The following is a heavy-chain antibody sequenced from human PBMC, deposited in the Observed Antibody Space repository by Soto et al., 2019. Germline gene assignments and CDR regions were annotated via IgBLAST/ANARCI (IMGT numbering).Heavy chain of an antibody. J-gene: IGHJ4*01. Sequence: GPVKVSCKASGYTFNTYAITWVRQAPGQGLEWMGWISGYNGNTNYAQTLQGRGTITTDTSTSIAYLELRSLRSDDTAVYSGARTVEYDSIPYYYADFWGQGTLVTVSS. V-gene: IGHV1-18*01. CDR1: GYTFNTYA. CDR3: ARTVEYDSIPYYYADF. D-gene: IGHD2-21*01. CDR2: ISGYNGNT.